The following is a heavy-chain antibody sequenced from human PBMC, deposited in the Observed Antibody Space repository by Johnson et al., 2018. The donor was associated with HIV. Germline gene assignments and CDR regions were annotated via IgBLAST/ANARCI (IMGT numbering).Heavy chain of an antibody. CDR1: GLSFSNFG. D-gene: IGHD2-15*01. Sequence: QVQLVESGGGVVQPGKSLTLSCVGSGLSFSNFGIHWVRQAPGKGPEWVAVISFDGNLKKYADSVTGRFTISRDNAKNSLYLQMDGLRAEDTAVYYCAREGGSCSGGWCLDALDFWGQGTTVTVSS. V-gene: IGHV3-33*08. CDR2: ISFDGNLK. CDR3: AREGGSCSGGWCLDALDF. J-gene: IGHJ3*01.